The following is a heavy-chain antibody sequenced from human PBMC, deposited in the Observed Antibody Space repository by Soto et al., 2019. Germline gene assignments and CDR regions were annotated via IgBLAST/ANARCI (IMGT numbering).Heavy chain of an antibody. CDR3: AKDRVVGATVFYCYYGMDV. CDR1: GFTFSSYG. J-gene: IGHJ6*02. V-gene: IGHV3-30*18. CDR2: ISYDGSNK. D-gene: IGHD1-26*01. Sequence: QVQLVESGGGVVQPGRSLRLSCAASGFTFSSYGMHWVRQAPGKGLEWVAVISYDGSNKYYADSVKGRFTISRDNSKNTLYLQMSSLRAEDTAVYYCAKDRVVGATVFYCYYGMDVWGQGTTVTVSS.